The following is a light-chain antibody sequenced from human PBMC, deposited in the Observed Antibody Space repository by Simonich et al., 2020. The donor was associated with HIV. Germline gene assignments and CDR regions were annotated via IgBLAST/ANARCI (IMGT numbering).Light chain of an antibody. V-gene: IGKV4-1*01. CDR1: RNILNNSKNKNY. CDR2: WAS. J-gene: IGKJ1*01. CDR3: QQYYTTPPT. Sequence: DIVMTQSPDSLAVSLGERATINCKSSRNILNNSKNKNYLAWYQQKPGQPPNLLIYWASTRESGVPDRFSASGSGTDFTLTISSLQAEDVAVYYCQQYYTTPPTFGQGTKVEIK.